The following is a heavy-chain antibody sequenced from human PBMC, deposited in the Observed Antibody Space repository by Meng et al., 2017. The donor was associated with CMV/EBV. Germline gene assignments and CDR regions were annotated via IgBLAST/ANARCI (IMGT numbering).Heavy chain of an antibody. V-gene: IGHV3-30-3*01. CDR2: ISYDGSNK. D-gene: IGHD2-2*01. CDR1: GFTFSSYA. J-gene: IGHJ4*02. Sequence: GESLKISCAASGFTFSSYAMHWVRQAPGKGLEWVAVISYDGSNKYYADSVKGRFTISRDNSKNTLHLQMSSLRAEDTAVYYCASLSVPIIVVPAAMRPDYWGQGTLVTVSS. CDR3: ASLSVPIIVVPAAMRPDY.